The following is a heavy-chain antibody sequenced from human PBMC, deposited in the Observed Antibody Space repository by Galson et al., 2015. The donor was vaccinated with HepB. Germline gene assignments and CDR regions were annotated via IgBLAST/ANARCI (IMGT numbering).Heavy chain of an antibody. CDR2: IVVGSGNT. Sequence: SVKVSCKASGFTFTSSAVQWVRQARGQRLEWIGWIVVGSGNTNYAQKFQERVTITRDMSTSTAYMELSSLRSEDTAVYYCAADLGAAGIEENYYYYYMDVWGKGTTVTVSS. CDR3: AADLGAAGIEENYYYYYMDV. V-gene: IGHV1-58*01. D-gene: IGHD6-13*01. J-gene: IGHJ6*03. CDR1: GFTFTSSA.